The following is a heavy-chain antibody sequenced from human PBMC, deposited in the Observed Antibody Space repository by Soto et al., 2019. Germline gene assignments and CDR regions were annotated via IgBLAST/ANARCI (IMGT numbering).Heavy chain of an antibody. Sequence: EVQLVESGGGLVKPGGSLRLSCAASGFTFSSYSMNWVRQAPGKGLEWVSSISSSSSYIYYADSVKGRFTISRDNAKNSLYLQMNSLRAEDTAVYYCATASYGSGSSPTFDYWGQGTLVTVCS. J-gene: IGHJ4*02. CDR1: GFTFSSYS. V-gene: IGHV3-21*01. D-gene: IGHD3-10*01. CDR2: ISSSSSYI. CDR3: ATASYGSGSSPTFDY.